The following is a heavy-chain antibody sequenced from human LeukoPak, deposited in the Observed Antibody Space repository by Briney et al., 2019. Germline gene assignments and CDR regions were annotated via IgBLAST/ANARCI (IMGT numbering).Heavy chain of an antibody. V-gene: IGHV4-39*01. CDR3: ARHRDYYDSNGYQTPYFDF. D-gene: IGHD3-22*01. J-gene: IGHJ4*02. Sequence: PSETLSLTCTVSGGSISSSSYYWGCIRQTPGKGLEWIGSMYYGGTTYYNPSLKSRVTISLDTSKNQISLKLSSVTAADTAVYYCARHRDYYDSNGYQTPYFDFWGQGTLVTVSS. CDR2: MYYGGTT. CDR1: GGSISSSSYY.